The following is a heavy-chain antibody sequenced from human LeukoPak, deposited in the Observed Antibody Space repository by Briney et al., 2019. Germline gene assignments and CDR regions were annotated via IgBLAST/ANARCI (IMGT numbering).Heavy chain of an antibody. V-gene: IGHV1-2*02. D-gene: IGHD2-2*01. Sequence: ASVKVSCKASGYTFTGYYMHWVRQAPGQGLEWMGWINPNSGGTNYAQKFQGRVTMTRDTSISTAYMELSRLRAYDTAVYYCARGKTNGYCSSTSCYGGDYYYYYYMDVWGKGTTVTISS. J-gene: IGHJ6*03. CDR1: GYTFTGYY. CDR3: ARGKTNGYCSSTSCYGGDYYYYYYMDV. CDR2: INPNSGGT.